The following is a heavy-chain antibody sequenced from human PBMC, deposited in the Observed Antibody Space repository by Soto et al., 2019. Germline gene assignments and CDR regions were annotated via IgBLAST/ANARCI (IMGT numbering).Heavy chain of an antibody. Sequence: SETLSLTCAVYGGSFSGYYWSWIRQPPGKGLEWIGEINHSGSTNYDPSPKSRVTISVDTSKNQFSLKLSSVTAADTAVYYCARDQPIVVVPAAMPGVPFDYWGQGTLVTVSS. D-gene: IGHD2-2*01. CDR1: GGSFSGYY. V-gene: IGHV4-34*01. CDR2: INHSGST. CDR3: ARDQPIVVVPAAMPGVPFDY. J-gene: IGHJ4*02.